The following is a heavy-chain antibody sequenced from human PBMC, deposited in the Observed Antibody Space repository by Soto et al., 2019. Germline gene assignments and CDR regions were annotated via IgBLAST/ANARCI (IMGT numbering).Heavy chain of an antibody. CDR3: ARASGANYSGNPDYYYYGMDV. Sequence: QVQLVQSGAEVKKPGSSVKVSCKASGGTFSSYAISWVRQAPGQGIEWMGGIIPIFGTANYAQKFQGRVTITADESTSTAYMELSSLRSEDTAVYYCARASGANYSGNPDYYYYGMDVWGQGTTVTVSS. J-gene: IGHJ6*02. CDR2: IIPIFGTA. D-gene: IGHD4-4*01. V-gene: IGHV1-69*01. CDR1: GGTFSSYA.